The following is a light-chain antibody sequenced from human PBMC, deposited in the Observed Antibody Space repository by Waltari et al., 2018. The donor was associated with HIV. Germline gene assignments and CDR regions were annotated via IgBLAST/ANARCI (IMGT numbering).Light chain of an antibody. Sequence: QSALTQPASVSGSPGQSITISCTGTSSDVGRYNLVSWYQQHPGKAPKLMIYEGSKRPSGVSNRFSGSKSGNTASLTISGLQAEYEADYYCCSYAGSSTYVFGTGTKVTVL. CDR3: CSYAGSSTYV. CDR2: EGS. J-gene: IGLJ1*01. CDR1: SSDVGRYNL. V-gene: IGLV2-23*01.